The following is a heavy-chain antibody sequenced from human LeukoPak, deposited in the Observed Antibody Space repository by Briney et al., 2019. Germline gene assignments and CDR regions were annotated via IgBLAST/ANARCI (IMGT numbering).Heavy chain of an antibody. CDR3: ARVGYYQFYFDY. V-gene: IGHV3-9*01. CDR1: GFTFDDYA. Sequence: GGSLRLSCAASGFTFDDYAMHWVRQAPGEGLEWVSGISWNSGSIGYADSVKGRFTISRDNAKNSLYLQMNSLRAEDTAVYYCARVGYYQFYFDYWGQGTLVTVSS. J-gene: IGHJ4*02. D-gene: IGHD3-22*01. CDR2: ISWNSGSI.